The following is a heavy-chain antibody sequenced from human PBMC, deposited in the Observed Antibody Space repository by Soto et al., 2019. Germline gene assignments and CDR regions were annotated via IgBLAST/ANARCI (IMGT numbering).Heavy chain of an antibody. CDR3: ARYSSSSDY. CDR2: IYYSGST. Sequence: PSETLSLTCTVSGGSISSSSYYWGWIRQPPGKGLEWIGSIYYSGSTYYNPSLKSRVTISVDTSKNQFSLKLSSVTAADTAVYYCARYSSSSDYWGQGTLVTVYS. V-gene: IGHV4-39*01. J-gene: IGHJ4*02. CDR1: GGSISSSSYY. D-gene: IGHD6-6*01.